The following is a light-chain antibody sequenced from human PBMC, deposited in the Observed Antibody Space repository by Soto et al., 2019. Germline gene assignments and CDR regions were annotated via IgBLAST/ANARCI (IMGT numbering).Light chain of an antibody. Sequence: QSALTQPASVSGSPGQSITISCNGTSSDVGSYNLVSWYQQHPGKAPKLMIYEGSKRPSGVANRFSGSKSGNTASLTISGRQAEDAADHYRCSYAGSSPHAVFGGGPQLT. CDR3: CSYAGSSPHAV. CDR1: SSDVGSYNL. V-gene: IGLV2-23*01. J-gene: IGLJ2*01. CDR2: EGS.